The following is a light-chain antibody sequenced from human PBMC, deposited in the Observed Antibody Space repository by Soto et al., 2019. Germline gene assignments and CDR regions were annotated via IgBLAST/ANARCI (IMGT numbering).Light chain of an antibody. V-gene: IGLV1-40*01. Sequence: QSVLTQPPSVSGAPGQRVIISCTGSSSNIGAGYDVHWYQQLPGTAPKLLIYVNINRPSGVPDRFSGSKSGTSASLAITGLQAEDEADYYCQSYDSSLSVVFGGGTKLTVL. CDR2: VNI. CDR1: SSNIGAGYD. J-gene: IGLJ2*01. CDR3: QSYDSSLSVV.